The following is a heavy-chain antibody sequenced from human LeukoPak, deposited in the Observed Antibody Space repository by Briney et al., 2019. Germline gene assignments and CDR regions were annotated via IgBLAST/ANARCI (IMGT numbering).Heavy chain of an antibody. CDR3: ARADSSGWRDWYFDL. Sequence: PSETLSLTCTVSGGSISSYYWSWIRQPPGKGLEWIGYIYYSGSTNYNPSLKSRVTISVDTSKNQFSLKLSSVTAADTAVYYCARADSSGWRDWYFDLWGRGALVTVSS. J-gene: IGHJ2*01. D-gene: IGHD6-19*01. V-gene: IGHV4-59*01. CDR2: IYYSGST. CDR1: GGSISSYY.